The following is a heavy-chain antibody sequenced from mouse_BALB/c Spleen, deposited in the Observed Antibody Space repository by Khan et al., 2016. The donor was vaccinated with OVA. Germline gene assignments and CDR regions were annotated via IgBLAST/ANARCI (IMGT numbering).Heavy chain of an antibody. CDR2: ISPGSGDS. CDR3: ARRNYFVYTVAY. J-gene: IGHJ3*01. CDR1: GYTFTDYY. D-gene: IGHD1-2*01. V-gene: IGHV1-77*01. Sequence: VQLQESGAELARPGASVRLSCKASGYTFTDYYINWVKQRTGQGLEWIGEISPGSGDSFYNEKFKGKATLTADKSSSTAYIQLSSLTSEDSAVYFCARRNYFVYTVAYWGQGTLVTVSA.